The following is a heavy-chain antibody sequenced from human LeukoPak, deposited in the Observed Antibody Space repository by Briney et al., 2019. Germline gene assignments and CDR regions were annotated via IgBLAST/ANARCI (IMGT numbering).Heavy chain of an antibody. CDR1: GFTFSSYE. Sequence: GGSLRLSCAASGFTFSSYEFNWVRQVPGKGLEWVSYISSSGNTIYYADSVKGRFTVSRDNAKNSLSLQMNGLRAEDTAIYYCARERIYGDYFDYWGQGALVTVSS. V-gene: IGHV3-48*03. D-gene: IGHD4-17*01. J-gene: IGHJ4*02. CDR2: ISSSGNTI. CDR3: ARERIYGDYFDY.